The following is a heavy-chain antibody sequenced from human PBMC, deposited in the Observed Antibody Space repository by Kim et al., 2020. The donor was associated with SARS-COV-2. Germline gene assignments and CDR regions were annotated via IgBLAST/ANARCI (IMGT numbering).Heavy chain of an antibody. J-gene: IGHJ4*02. CDR3: ARNYYDSSDFDY. Sequence: NYNPSLKSRVTISGDKSKNQFSLKLSSVTAADTAVYYCARNYYDSSDFDYWGQGTLVTVSS. V-gene: IGHV4-4*02. D-gene: IGHD3-22*01.